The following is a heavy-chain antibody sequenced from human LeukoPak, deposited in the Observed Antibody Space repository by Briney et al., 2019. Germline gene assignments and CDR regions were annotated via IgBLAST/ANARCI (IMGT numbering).Heavy chain of an antibody. CDR1: GVAISSYS. Sequence: SETLSLTCTVSGVAISSYSWSWILQPAGNGLEWIGRIYTSGSTNYNPSLKSRVTMSVDTSKNQFSLKLSSVTAADAAVYYCARSKVGATRMDVWGKGTTVTISS. CDR3: ARSKVGATRMDV. D-gene: IGHD1-26*01. CDR2: IYTSGST. J-gene: IGHJ6*03. V-gene: IGHV4-4*07.